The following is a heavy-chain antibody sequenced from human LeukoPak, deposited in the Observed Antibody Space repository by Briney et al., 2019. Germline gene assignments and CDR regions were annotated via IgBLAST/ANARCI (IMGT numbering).Heavy chain of an antibody. J-gene: IGHJ5*02. CDR2: ISAYNGNT. CDR1: GYTFTSYG. D-gene: IGHD6-13*01. V-gene: IGHV1-18*01. CDR3: AREGYSSSSGSWFDP. Sequence: ASVKVSCKASGYTFTSYGISWVRQAPGQGLEWMGWISAYNGNTNYAQKFQGRVTMTRDTSTSTVYMELSSLRSEDTAVYYCAREGYSSSSGSWFDPWGQGTLVTVSS.